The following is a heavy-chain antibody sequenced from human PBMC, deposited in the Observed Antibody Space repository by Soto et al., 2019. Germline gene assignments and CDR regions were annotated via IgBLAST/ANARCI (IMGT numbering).Heavy chain of an antibody. Sequence: SETLSLTCTVSGGSVSSVSYNWCWIRQPPGKGLEWIGYIFTNVRTTYNPSLESRVTISVDTSKNQFSLNLSFVTAADTAVYYWARCSGGSCYIDYWGPGTLVTVSS. D-gene: IGHD2-15*01. CDR2: IFTNVRT. V-gene: IGHV4-61*01. J-gene: IGHJ4*02. CDR1: GGSVSSVSYN. CDR3: ARCSGGSCYIDY.